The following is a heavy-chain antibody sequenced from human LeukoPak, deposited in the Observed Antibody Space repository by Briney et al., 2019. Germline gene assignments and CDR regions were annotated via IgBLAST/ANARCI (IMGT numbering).Heavy chain of an antibody. CDR2: ITAYNSGDT. Sequence: ASVKVSCKASGYIFNTYGISWVRQAPGQGLEWMGWITAYNSGDTKYAQDFQGRVTITRNTSISTAYMELSSLRSEDTAVYYCARDRRYFDWLLSIRDAFDIWGQGTMVTVSS. CDR3: ARDRRYFDWLLSIRDAFDI. V-gene: IGHV1-8*03. CDR1: GYIFNTYG. D-gene: IGHD3-9*01. J-gene: IGHJ3*02.